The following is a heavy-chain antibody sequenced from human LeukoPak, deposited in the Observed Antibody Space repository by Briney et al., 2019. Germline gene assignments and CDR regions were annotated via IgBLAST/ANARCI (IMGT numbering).Heavy chain of an antibody. CDR3: ARGRHDITMIVVVMTSVSYYLDV. CDR2: INPSGST. D-gene: IGHD3-22*01. V-gene: IGHV4-34*01. J-gene: IGHJ6*03. CDR1: GGSFSGYH. Sequence: SETLSLTCAVYGGSFSGYHWTWIRQSPGKGLEWIGDINPSGSTYYNPSLKSRLTISVDTSKNQFSLKLRPVTAADTAVYYCARGRHDITMIVVVMTSVSYYLDVWGKGTTVTVS.